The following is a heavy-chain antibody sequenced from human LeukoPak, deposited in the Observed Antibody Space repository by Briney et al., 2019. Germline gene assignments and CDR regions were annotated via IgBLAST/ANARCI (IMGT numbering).Heavy chain of an antibody. CDR2: ISSSSSYI. D-gene: IGHD2-2*02. CDR3: ARGGEYCSSTSCYKDFWSGYPFDY. J-gene: IGHJ4*02. CDR1: GFTFSSYS. Sequence: GGSLRLSCAASGFTFSSYSMNWVRQAPGKGLEWVSSISSSSSYIYYADSVKGRFTISRGNAKNSLYLQMNSLRAEDTAVYYCARGGEYCSSTSCYKDFWSGYPFDYWGQGTLVTVSS. V-gene: IGHV3-21*01.